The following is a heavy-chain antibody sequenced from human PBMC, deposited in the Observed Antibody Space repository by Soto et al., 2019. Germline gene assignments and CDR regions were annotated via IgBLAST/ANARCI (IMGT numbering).Heavy chain of an antibody. V-gene: IGHV6-1*01. CDR1: GDSVSSSSVA. CDR2: TYYRSRWYS. CDR3: ARSEEDSDYYYYGLDV. Sequence: SQTLSLTCVISGDSVSSSSVAWNWVRQSPSRGLEWLGRTYYRSRWYSDFAVSVRCRLVINADTSKNQFSLQLNSVTPEDTAVYFCARSEEDSDYYYYGLDVWGQGTTVTVSS. J-gene: IGHJ6*02. D-gene: IGHD2-15*01.